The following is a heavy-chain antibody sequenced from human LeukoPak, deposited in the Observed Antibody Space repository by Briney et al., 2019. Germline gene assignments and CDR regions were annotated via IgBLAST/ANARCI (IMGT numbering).Heavy chain of an antibody. Sequence: SETLSLTCTVSGGSISSYYWSWIRQPPGKGLEWIGYIYYSGSTNYNPSLKSRVTISVDTSKNQFSLKLSYVTAADTAVYYCARELKSITMVRGVIDVWGQGTTVTVFS. D-gene: IGHD3-10*01. V-gene: IGHV4-59*01. CDR3: ARELKSITMVRGVIDV. J-gene: IGHJ6*02. CDR2: IYYSGST. CDR1: GGSISSYY.